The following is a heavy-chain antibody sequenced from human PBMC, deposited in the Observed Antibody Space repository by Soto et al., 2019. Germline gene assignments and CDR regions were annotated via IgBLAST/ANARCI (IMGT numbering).Heavy chain of an antibody. J-gene: IGHJ6*02. Sequence: QVQPVQSGAEVKKPGSSVKVSCKASGGTFSSYAISWVRQAPGQGLEWMGGIIPIFGTANYAQKFQGRVTITGDEXXSXAXXERSSLRSEDTAVYYCARRRYCSGGSCYHYYGRDVWGQGTTVTVSS. CDR2: IIPIFGTA. CDR3: ARRRYCSGGSCYHYYGRDV. CDR1: GGTFSSYA. D-gene: IGHD2-15*01. V-gene: IGHV1-69*12.